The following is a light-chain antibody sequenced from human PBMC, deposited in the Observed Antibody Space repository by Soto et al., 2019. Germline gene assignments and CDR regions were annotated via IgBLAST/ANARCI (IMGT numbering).Light chain of an antibody. J-gene: IGKJ2*01. CDR2: DAS. Sequence: EIVLTQSPATLSLSPGERATLSCRASQSVSSYLAWYQQKPGQAPRLLIYDASNRATGIPARFSGSGSGTDFTLTISSLEPEDFAVYHCQQRSNWPPNTFGQGTKVDIK. CDR3: QQRSNWPPNT. CDR1: QSVSSY. V-gene: IGKV3-11*01.